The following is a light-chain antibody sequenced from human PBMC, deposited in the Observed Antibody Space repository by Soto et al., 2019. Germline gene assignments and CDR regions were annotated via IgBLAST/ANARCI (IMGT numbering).Light chain of an antibody. CDR3: QKYGNFWT. CDR1: QNVSSNL. CDR2: GAS. V-gene: IGKV3-20*01. J-gene: IGKJ1*01. Sequence: TVFTPSPDTRSLSPGRRSSMSCGASQNVSSNLLVWYQQHPGQAPRLLIYGASSRATGIPDRFSGSGSRTDFSLTIRRLEPDDFAVYYCQKYGNFWTFGQGTKVDIK.